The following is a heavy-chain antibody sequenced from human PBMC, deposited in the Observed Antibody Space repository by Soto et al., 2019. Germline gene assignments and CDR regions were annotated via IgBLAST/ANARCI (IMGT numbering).Heavy chain of an antibody. V-gene: IGHV3-64D*06. D-gene: IGHD4-17*01. Sequence: CGCLRLSCSASGFSVSMFSMHWARQAPGKGLEYVSGISSNGDSTYYADSVKGRFTTSRDNSKNTLYLQMSSLRAVDTAVYYCVHPRSTVQIPPTWGQGTLVTVSS. CDR3: VHPRSTVQIPPT. CDR2: ISSNGDST. CDR1: GFSVSMFS. J-gene: IGHJ5*02.